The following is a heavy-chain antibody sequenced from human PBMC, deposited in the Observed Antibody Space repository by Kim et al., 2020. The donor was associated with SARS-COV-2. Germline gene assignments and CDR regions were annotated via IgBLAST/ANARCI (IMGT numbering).Heavy chain of an antibody. D-gene: IGHD3-10*01. CDR1: GFTFSSYA. J-gene: IGHJ4*02. Sequence: GGSLRLSCAASGFTFSSYAMSWVRQAPGKGLEWVSAISGSGGSTYYADSVRGRFTISRDNSKNTLYLQMNSLRAEDTAVYYCAKDGGVWFGEFVGYWGQGTLVTVSS. V-gene: IGHV3-23*01. CDR3: AKDGGVWFGEFVGY. CDR2: ISGSGGST.